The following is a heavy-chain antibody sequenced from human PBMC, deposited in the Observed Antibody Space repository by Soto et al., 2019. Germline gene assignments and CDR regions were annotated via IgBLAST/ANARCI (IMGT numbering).Heavy chain of an antibody. CDR2: ISYDGSNK. D-gene: IGHD3-10*01. Sequence: QVQLVESGGGVVQPGRSLRLSCAASGFTFSSYGMHWVRQAPGKGLEWVAVISYDGSNKYYADSVKGRFTISRDNSKNTLYLQMNSLRAEDTAVYYCAKLGFGELSYYYYGMDVW. J-gene: IGHJ6*01. CDR3: AKLGFGELSYYYYGMDV. CDR1: GFTFSSYG. V-gene: IGHV3-30*18.